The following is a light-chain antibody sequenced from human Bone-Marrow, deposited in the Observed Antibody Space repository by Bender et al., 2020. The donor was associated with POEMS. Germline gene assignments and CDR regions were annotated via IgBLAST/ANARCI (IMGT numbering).Light chain of an antibody. V-gene: IGLV2-23*02. CDR1: NSDIGSYNF. CDR2: DVS. CDR3: CSYADSSTLV. J-gene: IGLJ1*01. Sequence: QSALTQPASVSGSPGQSITISCTGTNSDIGSYNFVSWYQQHPGKAPKLVIYDVSHWPSGVPDRFSGSKFDNTASLTISGLQAEDEADYYCCSYADSSTLVLGTGTKVTVL.